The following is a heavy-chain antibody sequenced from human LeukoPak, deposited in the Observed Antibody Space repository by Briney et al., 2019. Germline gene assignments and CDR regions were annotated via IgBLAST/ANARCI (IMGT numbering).Heavy chain of an antibody. Sequence: GGSLRLSCAASGFTFSSYAMSWVRQAPGKGLEWVSAISGSGGSTYYADSVRGRFTISRDNSENTLYLQMNSLRAEDTAVYYCAKIAAAGNRYYYYYMDVWGKGTTVTVSS. J-gene: IGHJ6*03. V-gene: IGHV3-23*01. CDR3: AKIAAAGNRYYYYYMDV. CDR2: ISGSGGST. D-gene: IGHD6-13*01. CDR1: GFTFSSYA.